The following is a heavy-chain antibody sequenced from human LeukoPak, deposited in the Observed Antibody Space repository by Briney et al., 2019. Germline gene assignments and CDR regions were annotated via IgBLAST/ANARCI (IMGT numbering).Heavy chain of an antibody. CDR2: INSLGSAT. Sequence: GGSLRLSCSASGFSFSSYAMHWVRQAPGKGLEYVSAINSLGSATYYADSLKGRFTISRDNSKNTLYLQMNSLRAEDTAVYYCARCREQWLVDGFDYWGQGTLVTVSS. CDR3: ARCREQWLVDGFDY. J-gene: IGHJ4*02. V-gene: IGHV3-64*04. CDR1: GFSFSSYA. D-gene: IGHD6-19*01.